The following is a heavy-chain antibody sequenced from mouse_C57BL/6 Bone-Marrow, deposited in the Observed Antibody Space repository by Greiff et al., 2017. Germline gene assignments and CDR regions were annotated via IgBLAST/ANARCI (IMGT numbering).Heavy chain of an antibody. CDR1: GYTFTDYY. D-gene: IGHD1-1*01. Sequence: VQLQQSGPVLVKPGASVKMSCKASGYTFTDYYMNWVKQSPGKGLEWIGVINPYNGGTSYNQKFKGKATLTVDKSSSTAYMELHSLTSEDSAVLYCARHLIDYYGISYAYAMDDWGQGTSVTVSS. CDR3: ARHLIDYYGISYAYAMDD. J-gene: IGHJ4*01. CDR2: INPYNGGT. V-gene: IGHV1-19*01.